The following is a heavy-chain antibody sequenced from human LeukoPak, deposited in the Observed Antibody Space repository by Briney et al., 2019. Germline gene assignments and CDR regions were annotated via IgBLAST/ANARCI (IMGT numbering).Heavy chain of an antibody. CDR2: IIPIFGTA. J-gene: IGHJ3*02. Sequence: SVKVSCKASGGTFSSYAISWVRQAPGQGLEWMGGIIPIFGTANYAQKFQGRVTITADESTSTAYMELSSLRSEDTAVYYCARTGGNWDDAFDTWGQGTMVTVSS. CDR1: GGTFSSYA. D-gene: IGHD7-27*01. V-gene: IGHV1-69*13. CDR3: ARTGGNWDDAFDT.